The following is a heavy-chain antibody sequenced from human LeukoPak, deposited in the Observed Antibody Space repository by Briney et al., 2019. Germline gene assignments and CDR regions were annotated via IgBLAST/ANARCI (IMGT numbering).Heavy chain of an antibody. CDR3: ARAITTTSISGSYYFDY. D-gene: IGHD1-26*01. CDR1: GYTFTSYG. V-gene: IGHV1-18*01. CDR2: ISAYNGNT. Sequence: ASVKVSCKASGYTFTSYGISWVRQAPGQGLEWMGWISAYNGNTNYAQKLQGRVTMTTDTSTSTAYMELRSPRSDDTAVYYCARAITTTSISGSYYFDYWGQGTLVTVSS. J-gene: IGHJ4*02.